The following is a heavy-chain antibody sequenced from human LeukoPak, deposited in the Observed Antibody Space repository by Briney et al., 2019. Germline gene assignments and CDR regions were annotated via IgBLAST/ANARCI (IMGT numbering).Heavy chain of an antibody. J-gene: IGHJ5*02. V-gene: IGHV3-21*01. CDR3: AREAIAVAGNWFDP. CDR1: GFTFSSYN. CDR2: ISSSSSYI. Sequence: PGGSLRLSCAASGFTFSSYNMNWVRQAPGKGLEWVSSISSSSSYIYYADSVKGRFTISRDNAKNSQYLQMNSLRAEDTAVYYCAREAIAVAGNWFDPWGQGTLVTVSS. D-gene: IGHD6-19*01.